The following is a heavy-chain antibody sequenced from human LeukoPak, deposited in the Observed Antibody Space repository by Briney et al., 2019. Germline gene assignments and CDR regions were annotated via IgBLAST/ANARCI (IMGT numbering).Heavy chain of an antibody. CDR1: GGSISSYY. CDR3: ARSADPMVVYAINYYYYMDV. Sequence: SETLSLTCTVSGGSISSYYWSWIRRPPGKGLEWIGYIYYSGSTNYNPSLKSRVTISVDTSKNQFSLKLSSVTAADTAVYYCARSADPMVVYAINYYYYMDVWGKGTTVTVSS. J-gene: IGHJ6*03. CDR2: IYYSGST. V-gene: IGHV4-59*01. D-gene: IGHD2-8*02.